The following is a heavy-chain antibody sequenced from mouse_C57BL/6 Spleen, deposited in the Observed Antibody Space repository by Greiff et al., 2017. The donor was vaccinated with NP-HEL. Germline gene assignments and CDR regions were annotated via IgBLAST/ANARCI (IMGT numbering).Heavy chain of an antibody. D-gene: IGHD2-2*01. CDR3: ARGGYGYDDYFDY. J-gene: IGHJ2*01. CDR2: IDPSDSYT. CDR1: GYTFTSYW. V-gene: IGHV1-50*01. Sequence: QVQLQQPGAELVKPGASVKLSCKASGYTFTSYWMQWVKQRPGQGLEWIGEIDPSDSYTNYNQQFKGKATLTVDTSSSTAYMQLSSLTSEDSAVYYCARGGYGYDDYFDYWGQGTTLTVSS.